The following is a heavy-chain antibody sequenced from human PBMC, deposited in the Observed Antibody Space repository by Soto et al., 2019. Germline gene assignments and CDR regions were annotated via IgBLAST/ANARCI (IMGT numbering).Heavy chain of an antibody. D-gene: IGHD3-16*02. Sequence: ASVKVSCKASGGTFSSYAISWVRQAPGQGLEWMGGIIPIFGTANYARKFQGRVTITADESTSTAYMELSSLRSEDTAVYYCARSGTVIDFDYWGQGTLVTVSS. V-gene: IGHV1-69*13. CDR2: IIPIFGTA. CDR3: ARSGTVIDFDY. J-gene: IGHJ4*02. CDR1: GGTFSSYA.